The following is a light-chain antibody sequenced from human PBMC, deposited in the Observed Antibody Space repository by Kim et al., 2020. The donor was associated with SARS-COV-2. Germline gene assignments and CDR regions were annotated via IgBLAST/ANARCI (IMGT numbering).Light chain of an antibody. CDR1: QGKSSA. J-gene: IGKJ5*01. V-gene: IGKV1-13*02. CDR3: QEFNSDPRFN. Sequence: IQLTQSPSSLSASVGDSVTITCRATQGKSSAIAWYQQKPGKPPQLLIYDVSTLHSGVPSRFSGSGSGTGVEYFLTISSLQPEDFATYYCQEFNSDPRFNFGQGTRLEIK. CDR2: DVS.